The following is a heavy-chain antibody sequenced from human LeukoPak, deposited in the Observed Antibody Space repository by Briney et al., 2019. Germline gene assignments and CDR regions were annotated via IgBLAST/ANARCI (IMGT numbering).Heavy chain of an antibody. CDR2: IYHSGST. V-gene: IGHV4-4*02. CDR1: GGSISSSNW. D-gene: IGHD5-18*01. J-gene: IGHJ4*02. CDR3: ARDLSSGYSYGIDY. Sequence: SETLSLTCTVSGGSISSSNWWSWVRQPPGKGLEWIGEIYHSGSTNYNPSLKSRVTISVDKSKNQFSLKLSSVTAADTAVYYCARDLSSGYSYGIDYWGQGTLVTVSS.